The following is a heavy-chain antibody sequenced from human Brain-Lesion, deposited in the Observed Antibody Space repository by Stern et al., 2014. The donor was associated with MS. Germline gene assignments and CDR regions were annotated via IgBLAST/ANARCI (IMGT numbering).Heavy chain of an antibody. J-gene: IGHJ6*02. V-gene: IGHV4-61*02. CDR1: GGSISSGGYY. CDR2: IFNSGST. Sequence: QVQLVESGPGLVKPSQTLSLSCTVSGGSISSGGYYWSWIRQPPGKGLEWIGRIFNSGSTSYNPPLKSRVTISIDPSKNQFSLRLNSMTAADTAVYYCARGRVVPGFQYYATDVWGQGTTVIVSS. D-gene: IGHD2-2*01. CDR3: ARGRVVPGFQYYATDV.